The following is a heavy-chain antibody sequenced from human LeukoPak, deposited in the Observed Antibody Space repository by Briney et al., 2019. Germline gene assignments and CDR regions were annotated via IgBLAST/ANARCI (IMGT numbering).Heavy chain of an antibody. D-gene: IGHD6-13*01. Sequence: SGTLSLTCAVSGGSISSSNWWSWVRQPPGRGLEWIGEIYHSGSTNYNPSLKSRVTISVDKSRNQFSLKLSSVTAADTAVYYCARGGPSSSWYLGYWGQGTLVTVSS. CDR1: GGSISSSNW. CDR2: IYHSGST. CDR3: ARGGPSSSWYLGY. J-gene: IGHJ4*02. V-gene: IGHV4-4*02.